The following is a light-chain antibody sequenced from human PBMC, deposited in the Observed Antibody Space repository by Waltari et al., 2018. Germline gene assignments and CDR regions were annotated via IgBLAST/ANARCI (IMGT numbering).Light chain of an antibody. CDR2: RAS. V-gene: IGKV3D-15*01. Sequence: TVVTQSPATLSVSPGERATLSCRTSETMGSGLAWYQQKPGQPPRLLICRASTRAAGIPDRFSGFGSETEFTLTIMSLQSEDSAVYYCQQYNRWPPWTFGQGTKVEI. CDR3: QQYNRWPPWT. CDR1: ETMGSG. J-gene: IGKJ1*01.